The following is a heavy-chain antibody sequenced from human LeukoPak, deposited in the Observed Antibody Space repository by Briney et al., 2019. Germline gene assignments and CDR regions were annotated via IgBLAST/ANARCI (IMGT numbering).Heavy chain of an antibody. J-gene: IGHJ3*02. V-gene: IGHV4-31*03. Sequence: SETLSLTCTAPVGSTSTRGHFWSWIRQHPGKGLEWIGYIYYSGSTYYNPSLESRVTIPVDTSKNQFSLKLSSVTAADTAGYYCSKDLRGSGSAFDIWGQGTMVTVSS. CDR2: IYYSGST. CDR1: VGSTSTRGHF. CDR3: SKDLRGSGSAFDI. D-gene: IGHD3-10*01.